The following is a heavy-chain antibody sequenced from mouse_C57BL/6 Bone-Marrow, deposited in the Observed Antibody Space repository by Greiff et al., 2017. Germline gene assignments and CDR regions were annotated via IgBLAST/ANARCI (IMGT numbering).Heavy chain of an antibody. CDR3: ARSRWLLLWFAD. D-gene: IGHD2-3*01. Sequence: VQLVESGAELAKPGASVKLSCKASGYTFTSYWMPWVKPRPGQGLEWIGYINPSSGSTTYNQKFKDKATLTADKSARTAYMQRSSLTYEDSAVYYCARSRWLLLWFADWGQGTMGTVSA. V-gene: IGHV1-7*01. J-gene: IGHJ3*01. CDR1: GYTFTSYW. CDR2: INPSSGST.